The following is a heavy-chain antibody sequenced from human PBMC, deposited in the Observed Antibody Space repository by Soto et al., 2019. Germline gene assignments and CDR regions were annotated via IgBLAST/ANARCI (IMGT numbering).Heavy chain of an antibody. J-gene: IGHJ4*02. CDR1: GGSISSYY. Sequence: PSETLSLTCTVSGGSISSYYWSWIRQPPGKGLEWIGYIYYSGSTNYNPSLKSRVTVSVDTSKNQFSLKLSSVTAADTAVYYCARAAAAGNFPDPYYFDYWGQGTLVTVSS. CDR3: ARAAAAGNFPDPYYFDY. D-gene: IGHD6-13*01. CDR2: IYYSGST. V-gene: IGHV4-59*01.